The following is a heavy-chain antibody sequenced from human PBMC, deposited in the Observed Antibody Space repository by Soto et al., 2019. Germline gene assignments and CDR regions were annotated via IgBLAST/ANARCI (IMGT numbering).Heavy chain of an antibody. CDR2: MNPNSGNT. J-gene: IGHJ6*02. V-gene: IGHV1-8*01. CDR3: ARGGSRQWLATDYGMDV. D-gene: IGHD6-19*01. CDR1: GYTFTSYD. Sequence: ASVKVSCKASGYTFTSYDINWVRQATGQGLAWMGWMNPNSGNTGYAQKFQGRVTMTRNTSISTAYMELSSLRSEDAAVYYWARGGSRQWLATDYGMDVWGQGTTVTVSS.